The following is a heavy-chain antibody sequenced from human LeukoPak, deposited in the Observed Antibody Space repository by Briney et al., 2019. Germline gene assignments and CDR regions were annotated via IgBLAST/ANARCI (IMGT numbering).Heavy chain of an antibody. Sequence: TLSLTCTVSGGSISSSTYYWGWIRQPPGKGLEWIGSIYYSGSTYYNPSLKSRVTISVDTSKNQFSLKLSSVTAADTAVYYCARDIVAAVDPWGQGTLVTVSS. D-gene: IGHD6-13*01. CDR2: IYYSGST. V-gene: IGHV4-39*07. CDR3: ARDIVAAVDP. J-gene: IGHJ5*02. CDR1: GGSISSSTYY.